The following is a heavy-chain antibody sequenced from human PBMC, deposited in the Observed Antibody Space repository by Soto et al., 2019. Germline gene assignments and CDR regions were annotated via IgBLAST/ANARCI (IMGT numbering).Heavy chain of an antibody. Sequence: PGGSLRLSCAASGFTFSSYSMNWVRQAPGKGLEWVSSISSSSSYIYYADSVKGRFTISRDNAKNSLYLQMNSLRAEDTAVYYCARDLSTMVRGVNYYYYGMDVWGQGTTVTVSS. CDR3: ARDLSTMVRGVNYYYYGMDV. J-gene: IGHJ6*02. CDR2: ISSSSSYI. V-gene: IGHV3-21*01. D-gene: IGHD3-10*01. CDR1: GFTFSSYS.